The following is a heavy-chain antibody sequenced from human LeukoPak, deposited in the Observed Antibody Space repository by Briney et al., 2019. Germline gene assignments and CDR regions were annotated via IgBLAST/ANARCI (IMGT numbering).Heavy chain of an antibody. CDR3: TRGDWNDDN. CDR2: IRTKAHGGTT. Sequence: TGGSLRLSCSASGFTFGDYAMTWVRQAPGKGLEWLGMIRTKAHGGTTEYAASAKGRFTFSRDDSKSIAYLQMNSLKTEDTAVYYCTRGDWNDDNWGQGTLVTVSS. D-gene: IGHD1-1*01. J-gene: IGHJ4*02. CDR1: GFTFGDYA. V-gene: IGHV3-49*04.